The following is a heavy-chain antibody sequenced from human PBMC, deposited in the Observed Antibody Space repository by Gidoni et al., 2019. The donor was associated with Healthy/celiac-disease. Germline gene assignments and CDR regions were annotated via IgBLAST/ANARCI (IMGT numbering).Heavy chain of an antibody. CDR2: ISGSGGSA. CDR1: GFTFSSYA. V-gene: IGHV3-23*01. D-gene: IGHD6-19*01. CDR3: AKTKYSSGNGKPFYYYAIDV. Sequence: EVQLLESGGGLVQPGGSLRLSCAASGFTFSSYAMSWVRQAPGKGLAWVSVISGSGGSAYYADSVKGRFTITRDNSKSTLFLQMNSLRAEDTAVYYCAKTKYSSGNGKPFYYYAIDVWGQGTTVTVSS. J-gene: IGHJ6*02.